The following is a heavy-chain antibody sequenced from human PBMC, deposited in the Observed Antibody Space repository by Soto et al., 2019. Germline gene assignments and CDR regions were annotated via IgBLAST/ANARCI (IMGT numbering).Heavy chain of an antibody. CDR1: GVSVTNTNYF. V-gene: IGHV4-30-4*01. CDR3: ARQDCSGTPCDDFDS. D-gene: IGHD1-1*01. Sequence: SETLSLTCSVSGVSVTNTNYFWNWIRQPPGKGLEWIGYIFSSGTTYYTPSLESRLTISLDTSKNHFSLELTSVTATDTATYFCARQDCSGTPCDDFDSWGQGALVTVS. CDR2: IFSSGTT. J-gene: IGHJ4*02.